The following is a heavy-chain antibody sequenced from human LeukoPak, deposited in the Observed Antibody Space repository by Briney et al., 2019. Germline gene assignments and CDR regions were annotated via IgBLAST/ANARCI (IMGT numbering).Heavy chain of an antibody. CDR3: ASVVRYYYDSSGYYRDY. V-gene: IGHV4-30-4*01. CDR1: GGSIRSGDYY. Sequence: SQTLSLTCTVSGGSIRSGDYYWSWIRQPPGKDLEWIGYIYYSGSTYYNPSLKSRVTISVDTSKTQFSLKLSSVTAADTAVYYCASVVRYYYDSSGYYRDYWGQGTLVTVSS. J-gene: IGHJ4*02. D-gene: IGHD3-22*01. CDR2: IYYSGST.